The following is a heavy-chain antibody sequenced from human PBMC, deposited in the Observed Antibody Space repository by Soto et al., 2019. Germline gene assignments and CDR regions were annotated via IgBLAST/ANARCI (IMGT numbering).Heavy chain of an antibody. D-gene: IGHD3-10*01. CDR2: IKEDGSEK. Sequence: EVQLVESGGGLVQPGGSLRLSCVGSGFRISNYFMSWVRQAPGKGLEWVANIKEDGSEKYYVESVKGRFTISRDNAKNSLYLQVNSLRDEDTAVYYCARPRFRGMDVWGQGTTVTVS. CDR1: GFRISNYF. J-gene: IGHJ6*02. V-gene: IGHV3-7*03. CDR3: ARPRFRGMDV.